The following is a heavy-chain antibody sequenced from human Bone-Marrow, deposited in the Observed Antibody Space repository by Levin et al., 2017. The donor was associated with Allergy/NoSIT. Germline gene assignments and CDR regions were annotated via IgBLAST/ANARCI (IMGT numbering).Heavy chain of an antibody. J-gene: IGHJ4*01. CDR1: GFNFASYG. V-gene: IGHV3-21*01. D-gene: IGHD2-2*01. CDR2: ISGTGRHI. Sequence: LSLPCAASGFNFASYGMNWVRQAPGKGLEWVSSISGTGRHIYLADSLKGRFTISRDNAKNSLSLQMNNLRVEDTAVYYCVKDEGPFSSSFAFDCWGHGALVTVSS. CDR3: VKDEGPFSSSFAFDC.